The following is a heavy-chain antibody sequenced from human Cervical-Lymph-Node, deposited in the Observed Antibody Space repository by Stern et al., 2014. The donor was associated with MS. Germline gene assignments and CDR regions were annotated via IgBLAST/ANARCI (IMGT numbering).Heavy chain of an antibody. V-gene: IGHV3-21*01. J-gene: IGHJ4*02. CDR3: ARDNFARLRFDY. CDR2: ISSSSSYI. Sequence: EVQLVESGGGLVKPGGSLRLSCAASGFTFSSYSMNWVRQAPGKGLEWVSSISSSSSYIYYADSVKGRFTISRDNAKNSLYLQMNSLRAEDTAVYYCARDNFARLRFDYWGQGTLVTVSS. D-gene: IGHD5-12*01. CDR1: GFTFSSYS.